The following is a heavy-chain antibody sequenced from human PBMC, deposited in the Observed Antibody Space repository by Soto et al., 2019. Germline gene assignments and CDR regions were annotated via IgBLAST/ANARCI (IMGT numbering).Heavy chain of an antibody. CDR2: IYHTGNT. CDR3: ARDEYPLLSSVSWFDS. V-gene: IGHV4-30-4*08. D-gene: IGHD2-2*01. J-gene: IGHJ5*01. Sequence: SETLSLTCTVSGGSISDDSYWSWIRQTPGKGLERIGYIYHTGNTYYNPSLRSRVSISVDQSKSQFSLKLISVTAADTAVYFFARDEYPLLSSVSWFDSWGQGTLVTVSS. CDR1: GGSISDDSY.